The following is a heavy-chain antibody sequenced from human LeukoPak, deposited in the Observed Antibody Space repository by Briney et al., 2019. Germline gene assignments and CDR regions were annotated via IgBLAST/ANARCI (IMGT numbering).Heavy chain of an antibody. V-gene: IGHV4-61*08. CDR1: GGSISSGGYY. D-gene: IGHD2-21*02. J-gene: IGHJ5*02. CDR3: ARGVTEINWFDP. CDR2: IYYSGST. Sequence: SETLSLTCTVSGGSISSGGYYWSWIRQHPGKGLEWIGYIYYSGSTYYNPSLKSRVTISVDTSKNQFSLKLSSVTAADTAVYYCARGVTEINWFDPWGQGTLVTVSS.